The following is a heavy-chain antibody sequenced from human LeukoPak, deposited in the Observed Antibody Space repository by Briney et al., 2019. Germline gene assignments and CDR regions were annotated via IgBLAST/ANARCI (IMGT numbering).Heavy chain of an antibody. J-gene: IGHJ4*02. CDR3: ARGPPHLVTTRGGGYDY. CDR2: ISSGSTYI. CDR1: GFTFSTYS. Sequence: GGSLRLSCAASGFTFSTYSMNWVRQAPGKGLEWVSSISSGSTYIYYADSVKGRFTISRDNSKNSLYLQMNGLRAEDTAVYYCARGPPHLVTTRGGGYDYWGQGTLVTVSS. D-gene: IGHD5-12*01. V-gene: IGHV3-21*04.